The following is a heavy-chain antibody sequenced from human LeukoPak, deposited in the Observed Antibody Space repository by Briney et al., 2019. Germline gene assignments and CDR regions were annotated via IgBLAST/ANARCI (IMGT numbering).Heavy chain of an antibody. D-gene: IGHD3-10*01. CDR1: GGSFSGYY. Sequence: SETLSLTCAVSGGSFSGYYWSWIRQPPGKGLEWIGEINHSGSTNYNPSLKSRVTISVDTSKNQFSMKLSSVTAADTAVYYCARGVGYGSGSYDFDYWGQGTLVTVSS. J-gene: IGHJ4*02. CDR2: INHSGST. V-gene: IGHV4-34*01. CDR3: ARGVGYGSGSYDFDY.